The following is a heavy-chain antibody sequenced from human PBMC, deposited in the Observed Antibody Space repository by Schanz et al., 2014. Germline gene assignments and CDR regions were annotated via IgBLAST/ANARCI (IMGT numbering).Heavy chain of an antibody. Sequence: EVQVVESGGGLVQPGGSLRLSCVASGFNVSKSYVSWVRQAPGKGLEWVSLIYKSGSAFYADSVKGRLTISRDNSKNTVYPEMNRLRTEDTALYYCARDSAGTTFGVLDSWGQGTLVTVSS. V-gene: IGHV3-66*02. CDR2: IYKSGSA. CDR3: ARDSAGTTFGVLDS. J-gene: IGHJ4*02. D-gene: IGHD1-1*01. CDR1: GFNVSKSY.